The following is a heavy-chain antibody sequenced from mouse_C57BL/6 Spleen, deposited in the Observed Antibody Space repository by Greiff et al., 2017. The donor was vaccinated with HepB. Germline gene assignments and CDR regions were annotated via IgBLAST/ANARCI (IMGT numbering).Heavy chain of an antibody. V-gene: IGHV1-54*01. CDR2: INPGSGGT. CDR3: ARSGTKGGYYFDY. J-gene: IGHJ2*01. D-gene: IGHD4-1*01. CDR1: GYAFTNYL. Sequence: VKLQQSGAELVRPGTSVKVSCKASGYAFTNYLIEWVKQRPGQGLEWIGVINPGSGGTNYNEKFKGKATLTADKSSSTAYMQLSSLTSEDSAVYFCARSGTKGGYYFDYWGQGTTLTVSS.